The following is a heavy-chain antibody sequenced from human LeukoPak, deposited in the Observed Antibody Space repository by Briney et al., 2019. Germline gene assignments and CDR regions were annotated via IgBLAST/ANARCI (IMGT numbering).Heavy chain of an antibody. Sequence: PSETLSLTCSVSGGSISYYYWSWIRQPPGKGLEWIGYSHDSGESNYNPSLQSRVIISRDTSKNQFSLNLMSVTAADTAVYYCAASSHSGSYRAYLGQGGPVTVSS. CDR2: SHDSGES. CDR3: AASSHSGSYRAY. D-gene: IGHD3-10*01. J-gene: IGHJ4*02. V-gene: IGHV4-59*08. CDR1: GGSISYYY.